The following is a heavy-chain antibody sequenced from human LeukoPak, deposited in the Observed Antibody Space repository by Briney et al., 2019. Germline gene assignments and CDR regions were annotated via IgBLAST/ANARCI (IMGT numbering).Heavy chain of an antibody. V-gene: IGHV4-34*01. CDR1: GGSFSGYY. CDR3: ARSYGSGRMGDAFDI. CDR2: INHSGST. D-gene: IGHD3-10*01. Sequence: SETLSLTRAVYGGSFSGYYWSWIRQPPGKGLEWIGEINHSGSTNYNPSLKSRVTISVDTSKNQFSLKLSSVTAADTAVYYCARSYGSGRMGDAFDIWGQGTMVTVSS. J-gene: IGHJ3*02.